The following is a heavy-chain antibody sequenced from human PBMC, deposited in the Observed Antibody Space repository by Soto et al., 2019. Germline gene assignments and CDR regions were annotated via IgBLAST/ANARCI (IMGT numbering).Heavy chain of an antibody. V-gene: IGHV3-30-3*01. CDR3: ARNSPPDY. J-gene: IGHJ4*02. CDR2: ISYDGGNE. CDR1: GFTFSTYA. Sequence: GGSLRLSCAASGFTFSTYAMHWVRQAPGRGLEWVAVISYDGGNEHSADSVKGRFTISRDNSRNTLYLQMNSLRADDTAVYYCARNSPPDYWGQGTLVTVSS.